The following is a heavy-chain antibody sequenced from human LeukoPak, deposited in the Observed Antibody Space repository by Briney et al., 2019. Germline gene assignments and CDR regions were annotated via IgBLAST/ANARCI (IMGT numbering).Heavy chain of an antibody. Sequence: SETLSLTCTVSGGSISSQYWSWIRQPPGKGLEWIGYIYYSGSTSYNPSLKSRVTISVDTSKNQFSLRLSSVTAADTAVYYCARDIISEYSSSHSHFDPWGQGALVTVSS. J-gene: IGHJ5*02. CDR2: IYYSGST. CDR3: ARDIISEYSSSHSHFDP. D-gene: IGHD6-6*01. CDR1: GGSISSQY. V-gene: IGHV4-59*11.